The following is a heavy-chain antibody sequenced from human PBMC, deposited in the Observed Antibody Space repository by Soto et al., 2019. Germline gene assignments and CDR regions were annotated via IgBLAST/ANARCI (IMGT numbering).Heavy chain of an antibody. Sequence: QVQLVESGGGLVKPGGSLRLSCAASGFTFSDYYMSWIRQAPGKGLEWLSYISSSSSYRKYADSVKGRLTIARDNDKNSLYLLMNRQRVEDTAVYYCARVGPGPSTWYVDSWGQGTPITVSS. J-gene: IGHJ4*02. CDR2: ISSSSSYR. D-gene: IGHD6-13*01. CDR1: GFTFSDYY. CDR3: ARVGPGPSTWYVDS. V-gene: IGHV3-11*05.